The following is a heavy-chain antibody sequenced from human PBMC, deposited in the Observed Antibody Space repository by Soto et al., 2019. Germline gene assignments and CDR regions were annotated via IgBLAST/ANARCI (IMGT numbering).Heavy chain of an antibody. Sequence: SETLSLTCTVSGGSISSYYWSWIRQPPGKGLEWIGYIYYSGNTNYNPSLKSRVTISVDTSKNQFSLKLNSVTAADTAVYYCARGLGSGSYYYYYMDFWGKGTTVTVSS. CDR1: GGSISSYY. D-gene: IGHD2-15*01. CDR3: ARGLGSGSYYYYYMDF. V-gene: IGHV4-59*01. J-gene: IGHJ6*03. CDR2: IYYSGNT.